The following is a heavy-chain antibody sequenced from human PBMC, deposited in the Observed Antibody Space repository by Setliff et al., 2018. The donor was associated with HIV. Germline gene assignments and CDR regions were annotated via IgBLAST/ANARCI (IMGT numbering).Heavy chain of an antibody. Sequence: GASVKVSCKSSGYTFTSYGISWVRQAPGQGLEWMGWINPSSGGTNYAQKFQGRVTMTGDTSISTVYMELSSLRSDDTAVYYCAREKRSSTWLYSSGGTVDYWGLGTLVTVSS. CDR2: INPSSGGT. D-gene: IGHD6-25*01. CDR3: AREKRSSTWLYSSGGTVDY. V-gene: IGHV1-2*02. CDR1: GYTFTSYG. J-gene: IGHJ4*02.